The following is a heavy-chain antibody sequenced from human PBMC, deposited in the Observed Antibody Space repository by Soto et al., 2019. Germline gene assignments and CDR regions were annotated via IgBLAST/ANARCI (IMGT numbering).Heavy chain of an antibody. CDR1: GFTFCSYS. CDR2: IRSSSTTI. J-gene: IGHJ6*03. D-gene: IGHD6-13*01. CDR3: ARLTQPRNAWGSSWNYYYMDV. Sequence: EVQLVESGGGLVQPGGSLRLSCAASGFTFCSYSMNWVRQAPGKGLEWVSYIRSSSTTIYYADSVKGRFTISRDNAKNSLYLQMNSLRAEDTAVYYCARLTQPRNAWGSSWNYYYMDVWGKGTTVTVSS. V-gene: IGHV3-48*01.